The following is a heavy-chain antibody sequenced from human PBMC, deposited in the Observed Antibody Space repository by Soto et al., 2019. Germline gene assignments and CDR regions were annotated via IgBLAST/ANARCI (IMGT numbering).Heavy chain of an antibody. CDR3: TTGRIHGDYSSGWFFLLFPNY. D-gene: IGHD6-19*01. CDR2: IKSKTDGGTT. J-gene: IGHJ4*02. V-gene: IGHV3-15*07. Sequence: EVQLVESGGGLVKPGGSLRLSCAASGFTFSNAWMNWVRQAPGKGLEWVGRIKSKTDGGTTDYAAPVKGRFTISRDDSKNTLYLQMNSLKTEDTAVYYCTTGRIHGDYSSGWFFLLFPNYWGQGTLVTVSS. CDR1: GFTFSNAW.